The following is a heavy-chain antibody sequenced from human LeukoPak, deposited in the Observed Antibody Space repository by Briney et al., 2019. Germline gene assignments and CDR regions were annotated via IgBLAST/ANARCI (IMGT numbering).Heavy chain of an antibody. V-gene: IGHV4-4*07. CDR1: GGSISSYY. D-gene: IGHD3-3*01. J-gene: IGHJ3*02. CDR3: ARGVYDFWSGIVGAFDI. CDR2: IYTSGST. Sequence: SETLSLTCTVSGGSISSYYWSWIRQPAGKGLEWIGRIYTSGSTNYNPSLKSRVTMSVDTSKNQFSLKLSSVTAADTAVYYCARGVYDFWSGIVGAFDIWGQGTMVTVSS.